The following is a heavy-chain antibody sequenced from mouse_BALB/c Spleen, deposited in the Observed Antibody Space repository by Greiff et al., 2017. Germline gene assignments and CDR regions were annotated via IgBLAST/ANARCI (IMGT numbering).Heavy chain of an antibody. CDR2: INSNGGST. V-gene: IGHV5-6-3*01. J-gene: IGHJ1*01. Sequence: DVKLVESGGGLVQPGGSLKLSCAASGFTFSSYGMSWVRQTPDKRLELVATINSNGGSTYYPDSVKGRFTISRDNAKNTLYLQMSSLKSEDTAMYYCARGGNWYFDVWGAGTTVTVSS. CDR3: ARGGNWYFDV. CDR1: GFTFSSYG.